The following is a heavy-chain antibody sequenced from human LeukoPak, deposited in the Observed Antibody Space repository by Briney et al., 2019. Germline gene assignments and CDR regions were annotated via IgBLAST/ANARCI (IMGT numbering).Heavy chain of an antibody. D-gene: IGHD3-22*01. Sequence: SETLSLTCAVSGYSLNNGYYWGWIRQPPGKGLEWIGSIHHSGSTYYNPSLESRVTILVDTSKNQFSLNMRSVTAADTAVYYCARGPSDYDISGSYDLWGQGTLVTVSS. CDR3: ARGPSDYDISGSYDL. J-gene: IGHJ4*02. CDR2: IHHSGST. V-gene: IGHV4-38-2*01. CDR1: GYSLNNGYY.